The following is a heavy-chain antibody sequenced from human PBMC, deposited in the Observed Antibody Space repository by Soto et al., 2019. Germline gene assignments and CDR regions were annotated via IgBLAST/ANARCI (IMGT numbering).Heavy chain of an antibody. CDR1: GASISGSSFY. D-gene: IGHD1-26*01. CDR2: IYYDGST. V-gene: IGHV4-39*01. Sequence: SETLSLTCTVSGASISGSSFYWGWIRQPPGKGLESIANIYYDGSTYYNPSLKSRVTISFDTSKNQFSLKLNSVTPDDTAVYYCVRLIGNSWLDSWGQGTLVTVSS. J-gene: IGHJ5*01. CDR3: VRLIGNSWLDS.